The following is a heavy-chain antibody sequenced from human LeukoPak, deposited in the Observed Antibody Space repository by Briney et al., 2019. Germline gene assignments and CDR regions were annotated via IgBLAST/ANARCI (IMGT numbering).Heavy chain of an antibody. CDR1: GYTFRTHG. J-gene: IGHJ4*02. V-gene: IGHV1-18*01. CDR3: ARGNDYGDPLDY. D-gene: IGHD4-17*01. CDR2: ISSYNGNT. Sequence: ASVKVSCKPSGYTFRTHGLSWVRQAPGQGLEWMGWISSYNGNTNYAQKVQGRLTMTTDTSTSTAYMELRNLRSDDTAVYYCARGNDYGDPLDYWGQGTQVTVSS.